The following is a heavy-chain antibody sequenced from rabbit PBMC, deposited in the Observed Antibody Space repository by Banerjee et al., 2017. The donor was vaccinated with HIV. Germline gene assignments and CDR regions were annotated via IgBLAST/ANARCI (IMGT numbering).Heavy chain of an antibody. CDR3: AREEYVGYGYANL. CDR2: IDAGSNGNT. CDR1: GFSFSSNYW. V-gene: IGHV1S40*01. Sequence: QSLEESGGDLVKPGASLTLTCTASGFSFSSNYWICWIRQAPGKGLEWIACIDAGSNGNTYYASWAKGRFTVSKTSSTTVTLQMTSLTAADTATYFCAREEYVGYGYANLWGPGTLVTVS. J-gene: IGHJ4*01. D-gene: IGHD6-1*01.